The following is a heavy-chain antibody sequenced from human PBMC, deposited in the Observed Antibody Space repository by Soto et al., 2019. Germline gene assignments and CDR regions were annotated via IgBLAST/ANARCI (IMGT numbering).Heavy chain of an antibody. V-gene: IGHV1-8*01. D-gene: IGHD2-21*02. Sequence: QVQVVQSRAEVKKPGASVKVSCKTSGYTFTDYDINWVRQATGQGLEWMGWVSPDSGTSGYAQQFQGRITMTSETSISTVYMALSNLRSEDTAMYYCEVTTGYWGQGTMVTVSS. J-gene: IGHJ4*02. CDR3: EVTTGY. CDR2: VSPDSGTS. CDR1: GYTFTDYD.